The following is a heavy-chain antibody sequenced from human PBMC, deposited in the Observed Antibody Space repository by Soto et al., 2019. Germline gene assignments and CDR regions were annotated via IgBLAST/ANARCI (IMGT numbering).Heavy chain of an antibody. CDR1: GFSLSTSGVG. Sequence: QITLKESGPTLVKPTQTLTLTCSFSGFSLSTSGVGVGWIRQPPGKALEWLALIYWDGDMRYRPSLKIRLTITKDTPKNQVVLTMTNMDPVDSATYYCAHISSGWSNDAFDIWGQGTMVTVSS. CDR3: AHISSGWSNDAFDI. J-gene: IGHJ3*02. V-gene: IGHV2-5*02. D-gene: IGHD6-19*01. CDR2: IYWDGDM.